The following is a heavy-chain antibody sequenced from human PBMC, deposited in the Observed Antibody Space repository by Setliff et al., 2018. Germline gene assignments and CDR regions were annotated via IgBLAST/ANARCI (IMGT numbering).Heavy chain of an antibody. CDR2: IYHNGNT. CDR3: ARDRTAYSYGLDV. Sequence: PSETLSLTCTVSGGSISPYFWSWIRQPPGKGLEWIGYIYHNGNTNFNPSLKSRVNMSVDTSKSQIALNLKSVTAADTAVYYCARDRTAYSYGLDVWGQGTLVTVSS. J-gene: IGHJ1*01. D-gene: IGHD2-15*01. CDR1: GGSISPYF. V-gene: IGHV4-59*01.